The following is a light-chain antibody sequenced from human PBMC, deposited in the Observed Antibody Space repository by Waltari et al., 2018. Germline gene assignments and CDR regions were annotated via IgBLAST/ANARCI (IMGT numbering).Light chain of an antibody. CDR1: SSNIGRSY. J-gene: IGLJ3*02. Sequence: QSVLTQPPSASGTPGQRVTISCSGSSSNIGRSYVHWYQQLPGTAPKLLIYRNNQRPSGVPDRFSGSKSGTSASLAISGLRSEDEADYYCASWDDNLSGWVFGGGTKLTVL. V-gene: IGLV1-47*01. CDR2: RNN. CDR3: ASWDDNLSGWV.